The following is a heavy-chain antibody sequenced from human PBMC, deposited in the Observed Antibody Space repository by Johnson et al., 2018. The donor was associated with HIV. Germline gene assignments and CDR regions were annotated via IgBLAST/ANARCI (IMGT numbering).Heavy chain of an antibody. V-gene: IGHV3-7*03. J-gene: IGHJ3*02. CDR1: GLTFSSYG. D-gene: IGHD3-10*01. CDR3: AMPSMVQGGPDAFDI. Sequence: VQLVESGGGLVKPGGSLRLSCAASGLTFSSYGMHWVCQAPEKGLEWVADIKCDGSEKYYVDSMKGRFPISRDNAQNSLYLQMNSLRAEDTAVYYCAMPSMVQGGPDAFDIWGQGTMVTVSS. CDR2: IKCDGSEK.